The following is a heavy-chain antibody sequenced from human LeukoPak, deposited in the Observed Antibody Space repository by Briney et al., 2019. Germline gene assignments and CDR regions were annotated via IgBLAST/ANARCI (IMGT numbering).Heavy chain of an antibody. CDR3: ARLIVATKKYYFDY. D-gene: IGHD5-12*01. Sequence: SAXXNWIRQSPSRGLEWLGRTYYRSKWYNDYAVSVKSRIKIKEDTSKNQFSLRLNSVTPEDTAVYYCARLIVATKKYYFDYWGQGTLVTVSS. CDR2: TYYRSKWYN. CDR1: SAX. J-gene: IGHJ4*02. V-gene: IGHV6-1*01.